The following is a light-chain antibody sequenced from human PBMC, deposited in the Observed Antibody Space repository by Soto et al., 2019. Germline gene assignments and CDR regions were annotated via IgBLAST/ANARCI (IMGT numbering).Light chain of an antibody. CDR2: EVS. CDR3: SSYAGSTVV. J-gene: IGLJ2*01. CDR1: SSDVGGYNY. Sequence: QSVLTQPPSASGSPGQSVTISCTGTSSDVGGYNYVSWYQQHPGKAPKLMIYEVSKRPSGVPDRFSGSKSGNTASLTVSGLRAEDEADYYCSSYAGSTVVFGGGTKVTVL. V-gene: IGLV2-8*01.